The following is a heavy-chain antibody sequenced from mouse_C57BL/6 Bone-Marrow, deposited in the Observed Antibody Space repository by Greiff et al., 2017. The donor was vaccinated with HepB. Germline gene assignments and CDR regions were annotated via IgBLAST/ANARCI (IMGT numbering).Heavy chain of an antibody. J-gene: IGHJ4*01. CDR1: GFTFSDYG. CDR3: AINITTVGGYAMDY. V-gene: IGHV5-17*01. Sequence: EVQGVESGGGLVKPGGSLKLSCAASGFTFSDYGMHWVRQAPEKGLEWVAYISSGSSTIYYADSVKGRFTISRDNAKNTLFLQMTSLRSEDTAMYYCAINITTVGGYAMDYWGQGTSVTVSS. CDR2: ISSGSSTI. D-gene: IGHD1-1*01.